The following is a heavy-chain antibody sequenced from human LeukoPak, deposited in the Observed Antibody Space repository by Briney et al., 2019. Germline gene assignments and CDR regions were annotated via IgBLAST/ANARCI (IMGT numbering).Heavy chain of an antibody. CDR2: IGSSGSTI. CDR3: ARVTAMVSLGFDY. V-gene: IGHV3-48*03. D-gene: IGHD5-18*01. CDR1: GFTFSSYE. J-gene: IGHJ4*02. Sequence: GGSLRLSCAASGFTFSSYEMNWVRQAPGKGLEWVSYIGSSGSTIYYADSVKGRFTISRDNAKNSLYLQMNSLRAEDTAVYYCARVTAMVSLGFDYWGRGTLVTVSS.